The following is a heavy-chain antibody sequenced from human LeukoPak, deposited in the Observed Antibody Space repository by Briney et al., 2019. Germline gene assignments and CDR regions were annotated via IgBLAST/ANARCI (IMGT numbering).Heavy chain of an antibody. Sequence: SETLSLTCTVSGGSISSYYWSWIRQPPGKGLEWIGYIYYSGSTNYNPSLKSRVTISVDTSKNQFSLKLSPVTAADTAVYYCARGGEIYYGDYVLAYYYYYMDVWGKGTTVTVSS. J-gene: IGHJ6*03. D-gene: IGHD4-17*01. CDR3: ARGGEIYYGDYVLAYYYYYMDV. V-gene: IGHV4-59*01. CDR2: IYYSGST. CDR1: GGSISSYY.